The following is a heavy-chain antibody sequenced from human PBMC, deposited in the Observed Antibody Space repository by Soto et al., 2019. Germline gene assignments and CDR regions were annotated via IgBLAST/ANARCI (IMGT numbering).Heavy chain of an antibody. CDR2: ISAYNGNT. J-gene: IGHJ5*02. Sequence: ASVKVSCKASGYTFTSYGISWVRQAPGQGLEWMGWISAYNGNTNYAQKLQGRVTMTTDTSTSTAYMELRSLRSDDTAVYYCARSPPVKYSSLIWFDPWGQGTLVTVSS. V-gene: IGHV1-18*01. D-gene: IGHD6-19*01. CDR3: ARSPPVKYSSLIWFDP. CDR1: GYTFTSYG.